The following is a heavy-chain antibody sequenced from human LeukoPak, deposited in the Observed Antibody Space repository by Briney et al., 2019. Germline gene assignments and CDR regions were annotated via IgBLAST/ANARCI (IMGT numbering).Heavy chain of an antibody. CDR3: TTDSGRFCSSTSCYADYYYYYYMDV. J-gene: IGHJ6*03. CDR1: GFTFSNAW. D-gene: IGHD2-2*01. V-gene: IGHV3-15*01. Sequence: GGSLRLSCAASGFTFSNAWMSWVRQAPGKGLEWVGRIKSKTDGGTTDYAAPVKGRFTISRDDSKNTLYLHMNSLKTEDTAVYYCTTDSGRFCSSTSCYADYYYYYYMDVWGKGTTVTVSS. CDR2: IKSKTDGGTT.